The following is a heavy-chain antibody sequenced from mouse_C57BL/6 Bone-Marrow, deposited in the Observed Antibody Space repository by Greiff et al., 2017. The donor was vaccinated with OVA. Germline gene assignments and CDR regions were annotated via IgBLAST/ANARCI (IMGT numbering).Heavy chain of an antibody. CDR1: GYTFTSYW. J-gene: IGHJ1*03. CDR2: IDPNSGGT. CDR3: ARRAVYGNYFWPWYFDV. V-gene: IGHV1-72*01. Sequence: VQLQQPGAELVKPGASVKLSCKASGYTFTSYWMHWVKQRPGRGLEWIGRIDPNSGGTKYNEKFKSKATLTVDKPSRTAYMQLSSLTSEDSAVYYCARRAVYGNYFWPWYFDVWGTGTTVTVSS. D-gene: IGHD2-1*01.